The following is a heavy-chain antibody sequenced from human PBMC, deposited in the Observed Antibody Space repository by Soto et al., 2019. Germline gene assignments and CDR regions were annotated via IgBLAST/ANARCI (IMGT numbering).Heavy chain of an antibody. CDR1: GYSFTSYG. CDR3: ARGRGVSSWYETPHYFDS. J-gene: IGHJ4*02. V-gene: IGHV1-18*01. Sequence: QVQLVQSGAEVKKPGASVKVSCRASGYSFTSYGITWVRQTPGQGLEWLGWISVHNGDTNYPQKLQDRITMTTDTTTSTAYKEQTSRRADDTAVYYCARGRGVSSWYETPHYFDSWGQGTLVTVSS. D-gene: IGHD6-13*01. CDR2: ISVHNGDT.